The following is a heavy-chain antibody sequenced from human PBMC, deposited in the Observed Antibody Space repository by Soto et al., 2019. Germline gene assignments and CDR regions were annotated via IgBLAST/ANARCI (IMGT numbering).Heavy chain of an antibody. J-gene: IGHJ4*02. CDR1: GASFSCNC. Sequence: SETLSLTCAVSGASFSCNCWGWIRQLPGMGLEWIGEINHSGVHKYNPSLKSRVTISVDTSKNQLSLKLTSVTAADTAVYYCSTWVVATDTDYWGQGTQVTVSS. CDR3: STWVVATDTDY. CDR2: INHSGVH. V-gene: IGHV4-34*01. D-gene: IGHD2-21*02.